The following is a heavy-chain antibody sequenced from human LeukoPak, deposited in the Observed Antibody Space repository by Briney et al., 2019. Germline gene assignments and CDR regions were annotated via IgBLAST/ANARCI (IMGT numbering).Heavy chain of an antibody. V-gene: IGHV3-48*03. CDR3: ARDPIDF. Sequence: PGGSLRLSCAASEFTFSSYGINWVRQAPGKGLEWVSYISSSGSIIYYSDSVKGRFTISRDNAKNSLFLQMNSLRAEDTAVYYCARDPIDFWGKGTLVTVSS. CDR1: EFTFSSYG. CDR2: ISSSGSII. J-gene: IGHJ4*02.